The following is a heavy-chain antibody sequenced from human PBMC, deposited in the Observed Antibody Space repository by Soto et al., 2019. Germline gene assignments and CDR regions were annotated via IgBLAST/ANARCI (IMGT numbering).Heavy chain of an antibody. V-gene: IGHV4-4*07. CDR3: AREGSYSAYNFAHGIQLWSFDF. D-gene: IGHD5-12*01. CDR1: GGSINTFY. Sequence: PSETLSLTCTVSGGSINTFYLIWVRQPAGKGLEWIGRIFSSGSTSFNPSLESRFAMSVDTSNNHFSLNLSSVTAADMAVYYCAREGSYSAYNFAHGIQLWSFDFWGQGALVTVSS. J-gene: IGHJ4*02. CDR2: IFSSGST.